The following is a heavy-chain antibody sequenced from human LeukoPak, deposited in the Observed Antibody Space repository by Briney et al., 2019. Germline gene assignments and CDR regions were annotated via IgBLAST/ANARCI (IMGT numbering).Heavy chain of an antibody. J-gene: IGHJ6*02. Sequence: SETLSLTCAVSADSFSSHYWTWIRQPPGKGLEWIGYIYYSGTTNYNPSLKSRVTISVDTSKNQFSLKLSSVTAADTAVYYCAREDSQTKVPEGMDVWGQGTTVTVSS. CDR1: ADSFSSHY. CDR3: AREDSQTKVPEGMDV. V-gene: IGHV4-59*11. D-gene: IGHD4/OR15-4a*01. CDR2: IYYSGTT.